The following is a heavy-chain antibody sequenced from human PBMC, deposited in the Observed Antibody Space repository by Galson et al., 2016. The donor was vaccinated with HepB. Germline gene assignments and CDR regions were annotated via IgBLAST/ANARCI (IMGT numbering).Heavy chain of an antibody. Sequence: SVKVSCKASGYSFTTYAIHWVRQAPGQRLEWMGWIIAGNGDTKYAQKFQGRVAITRDTSANTAYMELSSLRSEDTAVYYCARDTGWPISEFDSWGQGTLVTVSS. D-gene: IGHD6-19*01. CDR1: GYSFTTYA. J-gene: IGHJ4*02. CDR3: ARDTGWPISEFDS. CDR2: IIAGNGDT. V-gene: IGHV1-3*01.